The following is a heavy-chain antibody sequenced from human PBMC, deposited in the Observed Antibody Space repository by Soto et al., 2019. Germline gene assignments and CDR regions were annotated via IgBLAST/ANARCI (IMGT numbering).Heavy chain of an antibody. CDR3: TRDVSRDSSARGWFDP. Sequence: GGSLRLSCAASGFTFRSFTMNWVRQAPGKGLEWVSTISSNSAYIYYTDALRGRFTISRDNAKNSLHLQMNSLRAEDTAVYYCTRDVSRDSSARGWFDPWGPGTLVTVSS. CDR2: ISSNSAYI. V-gene: IGHV3-21*01. D-gene: IGHD6-13*01. J-gene: IGHJ5*02. CDR1: GFTFRSFT.